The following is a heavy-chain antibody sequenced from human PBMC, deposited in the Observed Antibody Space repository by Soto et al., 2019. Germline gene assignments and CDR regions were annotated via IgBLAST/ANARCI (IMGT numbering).Heavy chain of an antibody. D-gene: IGHD5-18*01. J-gene: IGHJ6*02. CDR2: TYYRSKWYY. V-gene: IGHV6-1*01. CDR1: GDSVSSNSAA. CDR3: AREETTALIYYYYYGMDV. Sequence: SQTLSLTCAISGDSVSSNSAAWNWIRQSPSRGLEWLGRTYYRSKWYYDYAVSVKSRITIIPDTSKNQFSLQLNSVTPEDTAVYYCAREETTALIYYYYYGMDVWGQGTTVTVSS.